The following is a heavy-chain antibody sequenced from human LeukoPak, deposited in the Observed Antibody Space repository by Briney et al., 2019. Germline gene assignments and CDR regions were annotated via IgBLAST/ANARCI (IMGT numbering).Heavy chain of an antibody. CDR2: IYYSGST. Sequence: SETLSLTCTVSGGSISSSSYYWGWIRQPPGKGLEWIGSIYYSGSTYYNPSLKSRVTISVDTSKNQFSLKLSSVTAADTAVYYCARHPRGYDSNGDFDYWGQGTLVTVSS. J-gene: IGHJ4*02. CDR1: GGSISSSSYY. V-gene: IGHV4-39*01. CDR3: ARHPRGYDSNGDFDY. D-gene: IGHD5-12*01.